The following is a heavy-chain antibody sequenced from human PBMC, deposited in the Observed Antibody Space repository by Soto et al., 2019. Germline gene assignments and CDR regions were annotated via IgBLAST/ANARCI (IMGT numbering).Heavy chain of an antibody. J-gene: IGHJ3*02. D-gene: IGHD3-10*01. CDR3: ASPYYYGSGSYSLGDAFDI. V-gene: IGHV5-51*01. Sequence: GESLKISCKHSGFNFPTFWIGWVRQMPGKGQEWMGIIYPGDSDTRYSPSFQGQVTISADKSISTAYLQWSSLKASDTAMYYCASPYYYGSGSYSLGDAFDIWGQGTMVTVSS. CDR1: GFNFPTFW. CDR2: IYPGDSDT.